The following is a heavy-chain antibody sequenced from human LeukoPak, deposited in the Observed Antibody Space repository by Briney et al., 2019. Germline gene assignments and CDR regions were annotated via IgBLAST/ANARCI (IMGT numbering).Heavy chain of an antibody. V-gene: IGHV4-38-2*02. CDR1: GYSISSAYY. D-gene: IGHD3-22*01. CDR3: ARENYYDTSD. CDR2: IFLSGST. Sequence: PSETLSLTCTVSGYSISSAYYWGWIRQPPGKGLEWIGRIFLSGSTNYNPSLKSRVTMSIATSKNQFSLSLRSVTAADTAVYYCARENYYDTSDWGQGTLVTVSS. J-gene: IGHJ4*02.